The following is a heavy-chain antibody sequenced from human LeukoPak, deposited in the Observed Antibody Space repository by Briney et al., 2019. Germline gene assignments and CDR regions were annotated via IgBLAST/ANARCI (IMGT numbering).Heavy chain of an antibody. J-gene: IGHJ3*02. CDR3: ARHYFSLGAFDS. CDR1: GYSISTGYY. CDR2: IYHSGSI. V-gene: IGHV4-38-2*01. D-gene: IGHD3-16*01. Sequence: PSETLSLTCAVSGYSISTGYYWGWIRHPPGKGLECIGNIYHSGSIYFNNPSLKSRATISVDTSKNQFSLKLSSVTAADTAVYYCARHYFSLGAFDSWGQGIMVTVSS.